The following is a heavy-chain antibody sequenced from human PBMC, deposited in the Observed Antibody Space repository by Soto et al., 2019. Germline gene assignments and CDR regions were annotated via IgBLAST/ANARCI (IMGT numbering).Heavy chain of an antibody. D-gene: IGHD1-1*01. V-gene: IGHV4-39*01. Sequence: TLSLTCTVSGGSISSSSYYWGWIRQPPGKGLEWIGSIYYSGSTYYNPSLKSRVTISVDTSKNQFSLRLSSVTAADTAVYYCARQSFIVNWNSYYFDYWGQGTLVTVSS. CDR3: ARQSFIVNWNSYYFDY. CDR1: GGSISSSSYY. J-gene: IGHJ4*02. CDR2: IYYSGST.